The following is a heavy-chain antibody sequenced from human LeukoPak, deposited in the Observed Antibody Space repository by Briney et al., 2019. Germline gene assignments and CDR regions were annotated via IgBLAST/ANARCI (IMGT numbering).Heavy chain of an antibody. J-gene: IGHJ4*02. D-gene: IGHD3-10*01. CDR3: AKDGGSGFGELFKDY. CDR2: ISAGGGST. CDR1: GFTFSSFA. Sequence: GGSLTLSCAASGFTFSSFAMSWVRQAPGKGLEWVSSISAGGGSTYYPDSVKGRFTISRDNCKDTLYLQMNSLRVERTVVYEGAKDGGSGFGELFKDYWGQGTLVTVS. V-gene: IGHV3-23*01.